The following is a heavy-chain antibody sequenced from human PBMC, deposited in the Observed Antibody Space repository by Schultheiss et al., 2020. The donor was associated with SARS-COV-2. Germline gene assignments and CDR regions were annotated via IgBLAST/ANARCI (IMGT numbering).Heavy chain of an antibody. CDR1: GFTFSDYY. CDR2: IKSDGTT. D-gene: IGHD6-13*01. CDR3: ARARAEQHLPFSWGPIPHPTTWFDP. Sequence: GGSLRLSCAASGFTFSDYYMSWVRQAPGKGLEWVSRIKSDGTTIYADSVKGRFTVSRDNAGNTLYLQMNNLRVEDTAIYYCARARAEQHLPFSWGPIPHPTTWFDPWGQGTLVTVSS. J-gene: IGHJ5*02. V-gene: IGHV3-74*01.